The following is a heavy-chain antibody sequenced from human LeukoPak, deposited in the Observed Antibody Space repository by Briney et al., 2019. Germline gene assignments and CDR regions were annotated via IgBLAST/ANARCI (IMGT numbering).Heavy chain of an antibody. J-gene: IGHJ4*02. CDR3: ARSIRPQTPPYDSRFGSFDY. V-gene: IGHV1-18*04. CDR2: ISVYNGNT. Sequence: ASVKVSCKASGYNFTSYYMHWVRQAPGQGLEWLGRISVYNGNTNYAQKLQGRVTMTTDTSTSTAYMELSSLRSEDTAVYYCARSIRPQTPPYDSRFGSFDYWGQGTLVTVSS. D-gene: IGHD3-22*01. CDR1: GYNFTSYY.